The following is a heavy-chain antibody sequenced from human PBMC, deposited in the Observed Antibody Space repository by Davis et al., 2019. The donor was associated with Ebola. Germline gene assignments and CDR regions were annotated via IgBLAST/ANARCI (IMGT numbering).Heavy chain of an antibody. CDR3: ARGPSTGNSFTY. D-gene: IGHD4-23*01. V-gene: IGHV3-53*01. Sequence: GESLKTSCAASGFIVSCYYMSWVRPAPGKGLEWVSVVYSGCSTYYADSVKGRFTISRDNSKNTLHLQMNSLRAEDTAVYYCARGPSTGNSFTYWGQGTLVTVSS. CDR2: VYSGCST. CDR1: GFIVSCYY. J-gene: IGHJ4*02.